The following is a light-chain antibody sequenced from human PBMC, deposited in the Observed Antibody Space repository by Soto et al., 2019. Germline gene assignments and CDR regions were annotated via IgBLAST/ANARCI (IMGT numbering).Light chain of an antibody. CDR2: AAS. CDR3: QQYGSSLPVT. Sequence: EIVLTQSPGTLSLSPGERATLSCRASQSLTNNYLAWYHQKPGQAPRLLIYAASSRATGIPDRFSGSGSETDFTLTIIRLEPEDFAVYYCQQYGSSLPVTFGGGTNVEIK. V-gene: IGKV3-20*01. J-gene: IGKJ4*01. CDR1: QSLTNNY.